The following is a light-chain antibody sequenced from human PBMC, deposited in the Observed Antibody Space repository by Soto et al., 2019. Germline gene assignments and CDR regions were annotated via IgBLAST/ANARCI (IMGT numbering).Light chain of an antibody. J-gene: IGLJ1*01. CDR1: PGDIGDYNY. V-gene: IGLV2-14*01. CDR3: CSYTRSGTLI. Sequence: PSPVAWVPWLEISPSCVCPPGDIGDYNYVSWYQQHPGKVPKVIIYDVSNRPSGVSYRLSGTKSGNTASLTVSGLQAEDEADYYCCSYTRSGTLIFGTGTKVSVL. CDR2: DVS.